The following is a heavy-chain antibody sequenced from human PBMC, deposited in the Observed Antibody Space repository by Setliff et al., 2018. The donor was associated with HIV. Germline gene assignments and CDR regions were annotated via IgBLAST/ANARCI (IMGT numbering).Heavy chain of an antibody. D-gene: IGHD1-26*01. J-gene: IGHJ4*02. Sequence: ASVKVSCKASGYSLSTYAISWVRQAPGQRLEWMGWIDSNNGNRNFAQKFRGRVTMTTDISTNTAYMEVRSLRSDDTATYYCARGRGQWAVREYFDQWGQGTPVTVSS. CDR1: GYSLSTYA. V-gene: IGHV1-18*01. CDR3: ARGRGQWAVREYFDQ. CDR2: IDSNNGNR.